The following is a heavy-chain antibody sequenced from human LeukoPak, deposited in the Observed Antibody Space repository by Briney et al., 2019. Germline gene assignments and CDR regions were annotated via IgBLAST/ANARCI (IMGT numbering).Heavy chain of an antibody. CDR1: GYTFTGYY. CDR2: INRGDGTT. Sequence: RASVKVSCKASGYTFTGYYIHWVRQAPGQGLEWMAIINRGDGTTGYAQRFQGRVTLTRDTFMSTVYMELSSLRSEDTAIYYCASEKNYGDKYFDSWGQGTVVTVSS. D-gene: IGHD4-17*01. V-gene: IGHV1-46*01. J-gene: IGHJ4*02. CDR3: ASEKNYGDKYFDS.